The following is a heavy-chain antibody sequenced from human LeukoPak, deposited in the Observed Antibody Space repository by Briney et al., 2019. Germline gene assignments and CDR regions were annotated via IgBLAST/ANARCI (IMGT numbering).Heavy chain of an antibody. J-gene: IGHJ4*02. V-gene: IGHV4-38-2*02. CDR2: FYHSGIT. Sequence: SETLSLTCTVSGYSISSGFYWGWIRQPPGRGLEWVGTFYHSGITHYNPSLKSRVTISVDMSKNQFSLKLTSVTVADTAVYYCARGSYSDYVVNYWGQGILVTVPS. CDR3: ARGSYSDYVVNY. CDR1: GYSISSGFY. D-gene: IGHD4-11*01.